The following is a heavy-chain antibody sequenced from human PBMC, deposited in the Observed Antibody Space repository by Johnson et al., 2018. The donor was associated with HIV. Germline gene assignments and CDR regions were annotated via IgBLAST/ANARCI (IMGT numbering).Heavy chain of an antibody. J-gene: IGHJ3*02. Sequence: VQLVESGGGVVQPGKSLRLSCAPSGFVFNNFALHWVRQAPGKGLEWVSVIYSGGSTYYADSVKGRFTISRDNSKNTLYLQMNSLRAEDTAVYYCARDRDDFHDAFDIWGQGTMVTVSS. D-gene: IGHD3/OR15-3a*01. CDR1: GFVFNNFA. CDR2: IYSGGST. CDR3: ARDRDDFHDAFDI. V-gene: IGHV3-NL1*01.